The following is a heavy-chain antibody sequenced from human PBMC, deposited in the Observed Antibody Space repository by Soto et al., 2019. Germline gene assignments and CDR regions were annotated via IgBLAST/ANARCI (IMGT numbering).Heavy chain of an antibody. V-gene: IGHV3-23*01. CDR3: ARDRSYYDSSGSYSPPY. J-gene: IGHJ4*02. Sequence: EVQLLESEGGLVQPGGSLSVSCAASGFTFSSYAMSWVRQAPGKGLEWVSAISGSAATTHFADSVKGRFTISRDNSKNTLYLQMNSLRAEDTAVYYCARDRSYYDSSGSYSPPYWGQGTLVTVSS. CDR2: ISGSAATT. CDR1: GFTFSSYA. D-gene: IGHD3-22*01.